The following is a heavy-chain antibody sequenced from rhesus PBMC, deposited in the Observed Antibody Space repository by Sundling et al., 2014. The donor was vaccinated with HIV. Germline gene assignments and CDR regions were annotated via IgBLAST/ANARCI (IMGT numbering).Heavy chain of an antibody. D-gene: IGHD3-16*01. V-gene: IGHV4S2*01. J-gene: IGHJ4*01. CDR3: ARGRRYYSGDYFFDY. CDR2: IYGSGGIN. Sequence: QVQLQESGPGLVKPSETLPLTCAVSGASISSHYWSWIRQPPGKGLEWIGSIYGSGGINYLNPSLKSRVTLSVDTSKNQFSLKLSSVTASDTAVYYCARGRRYYSGDYFFDYWGPGSPGHRLL. CDR1: GASISSHY.